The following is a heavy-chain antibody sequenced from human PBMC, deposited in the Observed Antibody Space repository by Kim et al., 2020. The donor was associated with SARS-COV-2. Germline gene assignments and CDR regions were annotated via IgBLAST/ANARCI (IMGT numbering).Heavy chain of an antibody. Sequence: ASVKVSCKASGYTFTNYYMHWVRQAPGQGLEWMGVINPSGDSTSYTQNFQGRVTMTRDTSTSTVYMELSSLRSEDTAVYYCASDSSGYLIWGQGTRVTVSS. CDR1: GYTFTNYY. J-gene: IGHJ3*02. D-gene: IGHD3-22*01. V-gene: IGHV1-46*01. CDR3: ASDSSGYLI. CDR2: INPSGDST.